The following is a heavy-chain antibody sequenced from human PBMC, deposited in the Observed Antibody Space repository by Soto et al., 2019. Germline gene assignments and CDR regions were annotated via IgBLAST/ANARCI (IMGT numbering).Heavy chain of an antibody. CDR2: ISAYNGNT. V-gene: IGHV1-18*01. J-gene: IGHJ4*02. CDR1: GYTFTSYG. Sequence: ASVKVSCKASGYTFTSYGISWVRQAPGQGLEWMGWISAYNGNTNYAQKLQGRVTMTTDTSTSTAYMELRSLRSDDTAVYYCARDAYLVRNYYDSSGYYHDYWGQGTLVTVSS. CDR3: ARDAYLVRNYYDSSGYYHDY. D-gene: IGHD3-22*01.